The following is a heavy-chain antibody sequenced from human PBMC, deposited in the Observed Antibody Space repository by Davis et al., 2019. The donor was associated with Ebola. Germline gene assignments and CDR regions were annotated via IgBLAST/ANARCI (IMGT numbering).Heavy chain of an antibody. CDR2: IYYSGST. CDR3: ARDRGSSWYGYFDY. Sequence: GSLRLSCTVSGGSISSYYWSWIRQPPGKGLEWIGYIYYSGSTNYNPSLKSRVTISVDTSKNQFSLKLSSVTAADTAVYYCARDRGSSWYGYFDYWGQGTLVTVSS. CDR1: GGSISSYY. V-gene: IGHV4-59*01. J-gene: IGHJ4*02. D-gene: IGHD6-13*01.